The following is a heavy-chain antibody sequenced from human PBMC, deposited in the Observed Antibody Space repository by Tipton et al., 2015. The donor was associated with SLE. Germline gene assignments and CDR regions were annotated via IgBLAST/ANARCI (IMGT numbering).Heavy chain of an antibody. Sequence: TLSLTCTVSGGSISSSSYYWGWIRQPPGKGLEWVGTVYYTGNTFYNPSLKSRVTISVDTSKNQSSLNLSSVTAADTAVYYCARGAPGTLRAFDFWVQGTVVTVSS. CDR2: VYYTGNT. V-gene: IGHV4-39*07. CDR1: GGSISSSSYY. CDR3: ARGAPGTLRAFDF. J-gene: IGHJ3*01. D-gene: IGHD1-26*01.